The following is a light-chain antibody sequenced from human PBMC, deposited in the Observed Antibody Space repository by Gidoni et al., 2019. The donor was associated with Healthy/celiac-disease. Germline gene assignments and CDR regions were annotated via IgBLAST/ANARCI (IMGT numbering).Light chain of an antibody. Sequence: AIQMTQSPSSLSASVGDRVTITCRASPGIRNDLGWYQQKPGKAPTLLLYAASSLQSWVPSRFSGSGSGTDFTLTISSLQPEDFATYYCLQDYNYPRTFGQGTKLEIK. CDR2: AAS. J-gene: IGKJ2*02. CDR1: PGIRND. CDR3: LQDYNYPRT. V-gene: IGKV1-6*01.